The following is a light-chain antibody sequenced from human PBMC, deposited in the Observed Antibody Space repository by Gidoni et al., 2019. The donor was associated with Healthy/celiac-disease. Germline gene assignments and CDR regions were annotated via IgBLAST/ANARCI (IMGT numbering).Light chain of an antibody. CDR2: GNS. J-gene: IGLJ2*01. V-gene: IGLV1-40*01. CDR3: QSYDSSLSGSKVV. CDR1: SSNIGAGYA. Sequence: QSVLTQPPSVSGAPGQRVSISCTGSSSNIGAGYAVHWYQQLPGTAPNLLIYGNSNRPSGVPDRFSGSKSGTSDSLAITGLQAEDEADYYCQSYDSSLSGSKVVFGGGTKLTVL.